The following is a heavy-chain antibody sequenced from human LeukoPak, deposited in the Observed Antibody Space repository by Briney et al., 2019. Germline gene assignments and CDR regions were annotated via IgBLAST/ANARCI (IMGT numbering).Heavy chain of an antibody. CDR1: GFTFSSYS. V-gene: IGHV3-21*04. D-gene: IGHD1-1*01. CDR3: AKGGRGNDGDY. Sequence: GGSLRLSCAASGFTFSSYSMNWVRQAPGKGLEWVSSISSSSSNIYYADSVKGRFIISRDSSKNTLYLQMNSLRVEDTAVYYCAKGGRGNDGDYWGEGTLVTVSS. CDR2: ISSSSSNI. J-gene: IGHJ4*02.